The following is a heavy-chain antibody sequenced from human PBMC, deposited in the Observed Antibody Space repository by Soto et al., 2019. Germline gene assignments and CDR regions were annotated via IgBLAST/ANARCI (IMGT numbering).Heavy chain of an antibody. J-gene: IGHJ4*02. CDR3: ERSAAAGTFDY. CDR2: IFPGDSDV. V-gene: IGHV5-51*01. D-gene: IGHD6-13*01. CDR1: GYTFTNYY. Sequence: VESLKISCTASGYTFTNYYIGWVRQMPGKGLEWMGIIFPGDSDVTYSPSFEGQVTISADKSINTAYLQWNSLEASDTAIYFCERSAAAGTFDYWGQGTLVTVSS.